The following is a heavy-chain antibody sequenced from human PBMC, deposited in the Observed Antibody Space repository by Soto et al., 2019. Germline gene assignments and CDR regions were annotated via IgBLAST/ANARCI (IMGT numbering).Heavy chain of an antibody. V-gene: IGHV1-18*01. D-gene: IGHD1-1*01. Sequence: ASVTVSCKASGYTFTNFGVTWVRRAPGQGLEWMGWISAYTDTPNYAQKFQGRVTMTIETSTNTAYMDLRSFTSDDTAVFYFARVRTGVEAWFDPWGQEPLVTV. CDR2: ISAYTDTP. J-gene: IGHJ5*02. CDR1: GYTFTNFG. CDR3: ARVRTGVEAWFDP.